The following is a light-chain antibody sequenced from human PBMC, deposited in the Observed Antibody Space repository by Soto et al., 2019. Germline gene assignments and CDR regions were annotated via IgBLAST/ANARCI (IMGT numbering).Light chain of an antibody. CDR2: LND. V-gene: IGLV1-44*01. CDR3: SVWDDSLNGVV. J-gene: IGLJ3*02. CDR1: SSNIGINT. Sequence: QSVLTQPPSASGTPGLRVTISCSGSSSNIGINTVNWYQQFPGTAPKVLIYLNDQRPSGVPDRFSGSKSGTSASLAISGLQSEDEADYYCSVWDDSLNGVVFGGGTKLTVL.